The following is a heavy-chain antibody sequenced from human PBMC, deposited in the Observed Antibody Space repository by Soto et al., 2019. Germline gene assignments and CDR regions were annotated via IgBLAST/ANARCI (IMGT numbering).Heavy chain of an antibody. CDR1: GYTLTSYA. Sequence: GASVQVSCKTSGYTLTSYAMHWVRQAPGQRLEWMGWINAGDGDTKYSQKFQGRVTITRDTFANTAYMEVSSLRSEDTAVYYCAAGPRVAANYYYYGMDVWGQGTTVTVSS. CDR3: AAGPRVAANYYYYGMDV. D-gene: IGHD2-15*01. V-gene: IGHV1-3*01. CDR2: INAGDGDT. J-gene: IGHJ6*02.